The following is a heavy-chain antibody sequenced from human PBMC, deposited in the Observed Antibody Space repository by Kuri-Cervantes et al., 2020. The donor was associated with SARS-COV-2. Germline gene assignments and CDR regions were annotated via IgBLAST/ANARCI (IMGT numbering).Heavy chain of an antibody. V-gene: IGHV3-49*03. CDR3: TRELGFLEWLYFDY. CDR2: IRSKAYGGTT. D-gene: IGHD3-3*01. J-gene: IGHJ4*02. CDR1: GFTFGDYA. Sequence: GGSLRLSCTASGFTFGDYAMSWFRQAPGKGLEWLGFIRSKAYGGTTEYAASVKGRFTISRDDSKRIAYLKMNSLKTEDTAVYYCTRELGFLEWLYFDYWGQGTLVTVSS.